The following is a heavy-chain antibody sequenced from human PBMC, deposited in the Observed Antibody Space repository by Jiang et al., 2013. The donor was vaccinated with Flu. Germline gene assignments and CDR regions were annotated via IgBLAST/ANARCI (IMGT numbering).Heavy chain of an antibody. Sequence: KKPGASVKVSCKVSGYSFIELSIHWVRRAPGKGLDWMGSLDLEDGETIYAQSFQGRVTMTEDTSIDTVYMELSSLRSEDTAMYYCATGRRGRLLDSLEYWGQGTLVTVSS. CDR1: GYSFIELS. V-gene: IGHV1-24*01. D-gene: IGHD3/OR15-3a*01. CDR2: LDLEDGET. J-gene: IGHJ4*02. CDR3: ATGRRGRLLDSLEY.